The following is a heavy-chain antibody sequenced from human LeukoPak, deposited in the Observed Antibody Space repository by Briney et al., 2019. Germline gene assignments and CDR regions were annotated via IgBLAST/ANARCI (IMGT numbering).Heavy chain of an antibody. J-gene: IGHJ4*02. V-gene: IGHV4-59*01. D-gene: IGHD6-13*01. CDR3: ARGGSSWSEFDY. CDR1: GFTFSSYA. Sequence: LRLSCAASGFTFSSYAMHWIRQPPGEGLEWIGYIYYSGSTNYNPSLKSRVTISVDTSKNQFSLKLSSVTAADTAVYYCARGGSSWSEFDYWGQGTLVTVSS. CDR2: IYYSGST.